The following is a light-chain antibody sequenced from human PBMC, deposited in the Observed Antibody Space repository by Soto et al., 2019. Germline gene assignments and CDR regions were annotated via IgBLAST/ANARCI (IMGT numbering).Light chain of an antibody. CDR2: DAS. Sequence: EIVLTQSPATLSLSPGERATLSCRASQSVSIYLAWYQQKSGQAPRLLIYDASNRATGIPARFSGSGSGTDFTLTISGLEPEDFAVYYCQHRRTRTFGPGTKVDIK. V-gene: IGKV3-11*01. CDR1: QSVSIY. CDR3: QHRRTRT. J-gene: IGKJ3*01.